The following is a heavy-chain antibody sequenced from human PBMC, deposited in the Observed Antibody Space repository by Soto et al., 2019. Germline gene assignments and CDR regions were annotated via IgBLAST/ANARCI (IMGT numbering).Heavy chain of an antibody. D-gene: IGHD4-17*01. Sequence: EVYLVESGGGVVRPGGSLRLSCAASGFGFDEYGMSWVRQGPGKGLEWVSGINRHGDSTGYADSVKGRVTISRDNAKNFLYLQMNGLRAEDTAFYYCARDHRWGYEYGDYGDSWGQGTLVTVSS. CDR2: INRHGDST. CDR1: GFGFDEYG. CDR3: ARDHRWGYEYGDYGDS. J-gene: IGHJ4*02. V-gene: IGHV3-20*04.